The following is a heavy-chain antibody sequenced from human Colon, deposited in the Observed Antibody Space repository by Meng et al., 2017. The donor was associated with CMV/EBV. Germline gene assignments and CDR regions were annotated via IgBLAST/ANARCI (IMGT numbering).Heavy chain of an antibody. CDR1: GGSISSSSYY. V-gene: IGHV4-39*01. CDR2: IYYSGST. J-gene: IGHJ4*02. D-gene: IGHD3-22*01. Sequence: SETLSLTCTVSGGSISSSSYYWGWIRQPPGKGLERIGSIYYSGSTYYNPSLKSRVTISVDTSKNQFSLKLSSVTAADTAVYYCARLPHYYDRYYFDYWGQGTLVTVSS. CDR3: ARLPHYYDRYYFDY.